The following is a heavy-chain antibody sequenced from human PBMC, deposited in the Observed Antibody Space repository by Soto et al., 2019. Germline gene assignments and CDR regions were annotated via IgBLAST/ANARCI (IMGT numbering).Heavy chain of an antibody. CDR2: IYYSGSN. V-gene: IGHV4-31*03. CDR3: ASSGYCTNGVCYPYYYYDYMDV. J-gene: IGHJ6*03. D-gene: IGHD2-8*01. Sequence: QVQLQESGPGLVKPSQTLSLTCTVSGGSISSGGYYWSWIRQHPGKGLEWIGYIYYSGSNYYNPSLKSRVTISVDTSKNQFALKLSSVTAADTAVYYCASSGYCTNGVCYPYYYYDYMDVWGKGTTVTVSS. CDR1: GGSISSGGYY.